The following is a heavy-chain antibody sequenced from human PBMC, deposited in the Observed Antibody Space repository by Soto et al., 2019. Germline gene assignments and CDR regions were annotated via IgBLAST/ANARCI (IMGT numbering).Heavy chain of an antibody. V-gene: IGHV5-51*01. CDR2: IYPAASDA. CDR1: GYSFSNYW. Sequence: GESLKISCKGSGYSFSNYWIAWLRQAPGKDLEWVGGIYPAASDARYSPSFQGQVTISVDNSISTAYLQWSSLTASDTAIYYCARLLCLSATCYTGSRPFFDYWGRGALVTVSS. CDR3: ARLLCLSATCYTGSRPFFDY. J-gene: IGHJ4*02. D-gene: IGHD3-16*02.